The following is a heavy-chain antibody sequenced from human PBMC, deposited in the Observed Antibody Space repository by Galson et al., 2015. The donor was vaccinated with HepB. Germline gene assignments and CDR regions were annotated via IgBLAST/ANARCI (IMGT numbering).Heavy chain of an antibody. Sequence: SVKVSCKASGYKFNTYGVSWVRQAPGQGLEWLGWISASTGDLDYVQKYQGRVTFTTDTDTSTAYMELRSLRSDDTALYYCARVVLLKYGQSFFGDNFDMWGQGTMVIVSS. CDR2: ISASTGDL. D-gene: IGHD3-16*01. CDR1: GYKFNTYG. J-gene: IGHJ3*02. CDR3: ARVVLLKYGQSFFGDNFDM. V-gene: IGHV1-18*04.